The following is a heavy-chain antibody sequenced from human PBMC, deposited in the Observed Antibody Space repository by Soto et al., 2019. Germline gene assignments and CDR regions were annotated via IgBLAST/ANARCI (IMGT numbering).Heavy chain of an antibody. Sequence: GGSLRLSCAASGFTFSGYYMSWIRRAPGKGLEWGLYISSSSSYTNYADSVKGRFTISRDNAKNSLYLQMNSLRAEDTAVYYCARDVSPPFGRTPHIGAFHNWGQGTMVTVSS. J-gene: IGHJ3*02. D-gene: IGHD3-10*01. V-gene: IGHV3-11*06. CDR2: ISSSSSYT. CDR3: ARDVSPPFGRTPHIGAFHN. CDR1: GFTFSGYY.